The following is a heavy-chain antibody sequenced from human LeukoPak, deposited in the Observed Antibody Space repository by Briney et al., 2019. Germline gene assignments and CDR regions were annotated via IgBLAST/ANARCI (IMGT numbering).Heavy chain of an antibody. J-gene: IGHJ6*02. CDR1: GGSFSGYY. Sequence: PSETLSLTCAVYGGSFSGYYWSWIRQPPGKGLEWIGEINHSGSTNYNPSLKSRVTISVDTSKNQFSLKLSSVTAADTAVCYCAGLKRVSDYNYYCGRDVWGQGTTVSVSS. CDR3: AGLKRVSDYNYYCGRDV. V-gene: IGHV4-34*01. D-gene: IGHD3-22*01. CDR2: INHSGST.